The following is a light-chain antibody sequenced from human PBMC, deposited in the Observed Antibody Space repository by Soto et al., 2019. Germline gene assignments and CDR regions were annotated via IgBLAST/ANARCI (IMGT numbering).Light chain of an antibody. V-gene: IGLV2-14*01. CDR2: DVS. Sequence: QSVLTQPASVSGSPGQSITISCTGTSSDVGGYNYVSWYQQHPGKAPKLMIYDVSNRPSGVSNRFSVSKSGNTASLTISGLQAEDEADYYCSSYTSSSTLENVFGTGTKVTVL. CDR1: SSDVGGYNY. J-gene: IGLJ1*01. CDR3: SSYTSSSTLENV.